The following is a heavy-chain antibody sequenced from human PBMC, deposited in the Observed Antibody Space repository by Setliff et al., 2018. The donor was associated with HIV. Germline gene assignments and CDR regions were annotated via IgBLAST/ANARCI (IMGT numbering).Heavy chain of an antibody. CDR3: ARDNRTGYSGGWPLDY. V-gene: IGHV1-2*02. CDR2: INPNSGGT. CDR1: AYTFTAYY. D-gene: IGHD5-12*01. Sequence: ASVKVSCKAFAYTFTAYYIHWVRQAPGQGLEWMGWINPNSGGTNYAQKFEGRVTVTRDTSINTVYMEMKSLRSDDTAIYYCARDNRTGYSGGWPLDYWGQGTLVTVSS. J-gene: IGHJ4*02.